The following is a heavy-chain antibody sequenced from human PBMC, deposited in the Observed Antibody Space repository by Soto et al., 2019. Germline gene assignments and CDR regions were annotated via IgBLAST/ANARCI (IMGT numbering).Heavy chain of an antibody. D-gene: IGHD3-22*01. J-gene: IGHJ4*02. Sequence: LRLSCAASGFTFSSYWMSWVRQAPGKGLEWVANIEQDGSEKYYVDSVKGRFTISRDNAKNSLYLQMNSLRAEDTAVYYCARDPSNYYDSSGYDYWGQGTLVTVSS. V-gene: IGHV3-7*03. CDR2: IEQDGSEK. CDR1: GFTFSSYW. CDR3: ARDPSNYYDSSGYDY.